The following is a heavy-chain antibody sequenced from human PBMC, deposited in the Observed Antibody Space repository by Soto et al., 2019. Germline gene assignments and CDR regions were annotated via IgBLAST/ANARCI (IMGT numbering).Heavy chain of an antibody. CDR1: GFTFSSYA. CDR2: ISYDGSNK. V-gene: IGHV3-30-3*01. J-gene: IGHJ2*01. D-gene: IGHD4-4*01. CDR3: ARPLWRDDYNWGYFDL. Sequence: QVQLVESGGGVVQPGRSLRLSCAASGFTFSSYAMHWVRQAPGKGLEWVAVISYDGSNKYYADSVKGRFTISGDNSKNPLYLQINSLRAEDTAVYYCARPLWRDDYNWGYFDLWGRGTLVTVSS.